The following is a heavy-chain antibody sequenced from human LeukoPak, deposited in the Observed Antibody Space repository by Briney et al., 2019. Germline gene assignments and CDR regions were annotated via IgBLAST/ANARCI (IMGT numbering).Heavy chain of an antibody. CDR1: GYTYTSYY. J-gene: IGHJ4*02. CDR3: ARPAVAGDLFDY. Sequence: ASVKVSCKASGYTYTSYYMHWVRQAPGQGLEWMGIINPSGGSTSYAQKFQGRVTMTTDTSTSTAYMELRSVRSDDTAVYYCARPAVAGDLFDYWGQGTLVTVSS. V-gene: IGHV1-46*01. CDR2: INPSGGST. D-gene: IGHD6-19*01.